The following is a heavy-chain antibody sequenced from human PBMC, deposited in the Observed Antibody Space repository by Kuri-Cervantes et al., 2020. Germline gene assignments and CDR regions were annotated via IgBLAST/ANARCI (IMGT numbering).Heavy chain of an antibody. CDR1: GFTFSSYW. V-gene: IGHV3-74*01. CDR3: ARVQLGMSGWFDP. J-gene: IGHJ5*02. D-gene: IGHD7-27*01. CDR2: IDSDGSST. Sequence: GESLKISCGASGFTFSSYWMHWVRQAPGKGLVWVSRIDSDGSSTRCADSVKGRFTISRDNAKNTLYLQMNSLRAEDTAVYYCARVQLGMSGWFDPWGQGTLVTVSS.